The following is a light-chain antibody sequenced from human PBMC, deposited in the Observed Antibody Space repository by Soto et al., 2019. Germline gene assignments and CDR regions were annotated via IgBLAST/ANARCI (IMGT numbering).Light chain of an antibody. CDR3: QQYNLFCT. V-gene: IGKV1-5*03. Sequence: DIQMTQFPSAVSASVGDRVTITCRASQSVNIWLAWYQQKPGKGPKLLISEASTVETGVPARSSGSGSGKQFTLTISILQPHDLPPYYCQQYNLFCTFGQGTKV. J-gene: IGKJ1*01. CDR2: EAS. CDR1: QSVNIW.